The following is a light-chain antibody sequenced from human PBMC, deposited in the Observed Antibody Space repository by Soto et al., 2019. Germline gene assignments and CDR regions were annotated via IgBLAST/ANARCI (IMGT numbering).Light chain of an antibody. CDR2: DAS. CDR3: QQYHSSSWT. CDR1: QSISTW. Sequence: DIQMTQSPSTLSASVGDRVTITCRASQSISTWLAWYQQKPGTAPKVLIFDASSLESGVPSRFSGSRSGTDFTLTISSLQPDDFATYHCQQYHSSSWTFGQGTKVEIK. J-gene: IGKJ1*01. V-gene: IGKV1-5*01.